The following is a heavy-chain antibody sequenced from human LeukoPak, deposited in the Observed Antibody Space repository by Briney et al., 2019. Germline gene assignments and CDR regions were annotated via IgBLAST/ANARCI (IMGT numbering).Heavy chain of an antibody. CDR3: ARAGELWPTWDY. CDR2: INPNSGGT. CDR1: GYTFTGYY. D-gene: IGHD3-16*01. Sequence: APVKVSCKASGYTFTGYYMHWVRQAPGQGLEWMGWINPNSGGTNYAQKFQGRVTMTRDTSISTAYMELSRLRSDDTAVYYCARAGELWPTWDYWGQGTLVTVSS. J-gene: IGHJ4*02. V-gene: IGHV1-2*02.